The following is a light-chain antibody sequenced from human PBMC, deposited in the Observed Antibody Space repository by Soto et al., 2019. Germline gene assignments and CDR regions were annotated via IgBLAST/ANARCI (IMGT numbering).Light chain of an antibody. CDR3: QQRFTWPS. V-gene: IGKV3-11*01. CDR1: QSISSS. Sequence: ETVLTQSPATLSLSPGERATLSCRASQSISSSLAWYQQTPGQAPRLLIYDASKRATGIPARFSGSGSGTDFTITISRLEPEDFAVYFCQQRFTWPSFGPGTKVDIK. J-gene: IGKJ3*01. CDR2: DAS.